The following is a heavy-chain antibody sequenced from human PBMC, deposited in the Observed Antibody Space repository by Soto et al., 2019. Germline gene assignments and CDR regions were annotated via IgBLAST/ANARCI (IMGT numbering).Heavy chain of an antibody. CDR3: ARSAVPRGGWFRP. Sequence: QVQLQESGPGLVKPSGTLSLTCNVSGGSISTYYWNWIRQPAGKGLEWIGRIYASGSPNYNPSLKSRVIMSVDTSKNQFSLTMSSVTVADTAMYYCARSAVPRGGWFRPWGQGILVTVSP. CDR2: IYASGSP. D-gene: IGHD2-15*01. CDR1: GGSISTYY. V-gene: IGHV4-4*07. J-gene: IGHJ5*02.